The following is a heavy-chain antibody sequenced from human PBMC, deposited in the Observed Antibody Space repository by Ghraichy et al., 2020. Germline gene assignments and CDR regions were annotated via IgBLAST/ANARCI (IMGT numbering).Heavy chain of an antibody. J-gene: IGHJ4*02. CDR1: GGSFSGYY. D-gene: IGHD3-10*01. CDR3: ARRNPAYGSGSIDY. CDR2: INHSGST. Sequence: SETLSLTCAVYGGSFSGYYWSWIRQPPGKGLEWIGEINHSGSTNYNPSLKSRVTISVDTSKNQFSLKLSSVTAADTAVYYCARRNPAYGSGSIDYWGQGTLVTVSS. V-gene: IGHV4-34*01.